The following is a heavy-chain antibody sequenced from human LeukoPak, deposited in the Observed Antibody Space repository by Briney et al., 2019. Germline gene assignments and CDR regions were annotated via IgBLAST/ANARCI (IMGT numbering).Heavy chain of an antibody. Sequence: SETLSHTCAVYGGSFSGYYWSWIRQPPGKGLEWIGEINHSGSTNYNPSLKSRVTISVDTSKNQFSLKLSSVTAADTAVYYCARGTGIVGATAFDYWGQGTLVTVSS. CDR2: INHSGST. J-gene: IGHJ4*02. CDR1: GGSFSGYY. V-gene: IGHV4-34*01. CDR3: ARGTGIVGATAFDY. D-gene: IGHD1-26*01.